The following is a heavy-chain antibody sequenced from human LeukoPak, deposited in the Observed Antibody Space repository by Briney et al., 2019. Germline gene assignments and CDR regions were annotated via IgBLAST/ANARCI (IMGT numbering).Heavy chain of an antibody. D-gene: IGHD2-2*01. Sequence: PSETLSLTCAVYGGSFSGYYWSWIRQPPGKGLEWIGEINHSGSTNYNPSHKSRVTISVDTSKNQFSLKLSSVTAADTAVYYCARGAVVVPAAKGFDYWGQGTLVTVSS. CDR1: GGSFSGYY. CDR3: ARGAVVVPAAKGFDY. V-gene: IGHV4-34*01. CDR2: INHSGST. J-gene: IGHJ4*02.